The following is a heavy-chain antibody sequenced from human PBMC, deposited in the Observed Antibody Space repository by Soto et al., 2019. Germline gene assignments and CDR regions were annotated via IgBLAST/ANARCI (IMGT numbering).Heavy chain of an antibody. J-gene: IGHJ4*02. CDR1: GYTFTSYG. CDR3: ARDRKTTVTTFGY. Sequence: QVQLVQSGAEVKKPGASVKVSCKASGYTFTSYGMHWVRQAPGQRLEWMGWINAGNGNTKYSQKFQGRVTITRDTSANRAYKELSSLRSEDTAVYYCARDRKTTVTTFGYWGQGTLVTVSS. V-gene: IGHV1-3*01. D-gene: IGHD4-17*01. CDR2: INAGNGNT.